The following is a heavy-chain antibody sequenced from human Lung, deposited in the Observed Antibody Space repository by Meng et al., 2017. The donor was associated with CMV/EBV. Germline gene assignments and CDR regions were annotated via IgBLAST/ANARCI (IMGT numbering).Heavy chain of an antibody. J-gene: IGHJ6*02. CDR1: GYSFTSYW. Sequence: KVSCKGSGYSFTSYWIGWVRQMPGKGLEWMGIIYPGDSDTRYSPSFQGQVTISADKSISTAYLQWSSLKASDTAMYYCARLSYYDFWSGYYPYYYGMDVWGQGTXVTVYS. V-gene: IGHV5-51*01. CDR2: IYPGDSDT. D-gene: IGHD3-3*01. CDR3: ARLSYYDFWSGYYPYYYGMDV.